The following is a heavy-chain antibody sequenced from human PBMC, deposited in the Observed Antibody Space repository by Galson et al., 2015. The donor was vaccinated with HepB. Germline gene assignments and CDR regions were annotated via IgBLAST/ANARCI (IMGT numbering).Heavy chain of an antibody. CDR2: ISSSSSYI. J-gene: IGHJ3*02. Sequence: SLRLSCAASGFTFSSYSMNWVRQAPGKGLEWVSSISSSSSYIYYADSVKGRFTIFRDNAKNSLYLQMNSLRAEDTAVYYCARDAYCGGDCSHDAFDIWGQGTMATVSS. V-gene: IGHV3-21*01. CDR1: GFTFSSYS. CDR3: ARDAYCGGDCSHDAFDI. D-gene: IGHD2-21*02.